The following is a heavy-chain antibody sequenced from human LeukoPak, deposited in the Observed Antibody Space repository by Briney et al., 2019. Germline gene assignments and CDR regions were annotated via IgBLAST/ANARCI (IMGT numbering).Heavy chain of an antibody. D-gene: IGHD2-2*01. CDR2: IYYSGST. CDR1: GGSISSGGYY. CDR3: ARVVPAAMILDY. Sequence: SETLSLTCTVSGGSISSGGYYWSWIRQHPGKGLEWIGYIYYSGSTYYNPSLKSRVTISVDTSKNQFSLKLSSVTAADTAVYYCARVVPAAMILDYWGRGTLVTVSS. V-gene: IGHV4-31*03. J-gene: IGHJ4*02.